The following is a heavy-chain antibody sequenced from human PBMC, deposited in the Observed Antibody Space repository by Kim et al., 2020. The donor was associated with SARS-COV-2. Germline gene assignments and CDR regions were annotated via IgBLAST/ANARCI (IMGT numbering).Heavy chain of an antibody. Sequence: GGSLRLSCAASGFTFSSYAMHWVRQAPGKGLEWVAVISYDGSNTYYADSVKGRFTISRDNSKNTLYLQMNSLRAEDTAVYYCARVECCSGGSCYWGEYSFDYWGQGTLVTVSS. CDR1: GFTFSSYA. V-gene: IGHV3-30*04. J-gene: IGHJ4*02. CDR2: ISYDGSNT. CDR3: ARVECCSGGSCYWGEYSFDY. D-gene: IGHD2-15*01.